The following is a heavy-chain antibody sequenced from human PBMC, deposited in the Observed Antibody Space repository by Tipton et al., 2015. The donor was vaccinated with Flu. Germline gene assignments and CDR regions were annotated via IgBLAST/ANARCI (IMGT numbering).Heavy chain of an antibody. V-gene: IGHV4-39*01. CDR3: ARVEKYSSSSIGD. CDR1: GGSISSSSYY. Sequence: TLSLTCTVSGGSISSSSYYWGWIRQPPGKGLEWIGSIYYSGSTYYNPSLKSRVTISVDTSKNQFSLQLNSVTPEDTAVYDCARVEKYSSSSIGDWGQGTLVTVSS. CDR2: IYYSGST. D-gene: IGHD6-6*01. J-gene: IGHJ4*02.